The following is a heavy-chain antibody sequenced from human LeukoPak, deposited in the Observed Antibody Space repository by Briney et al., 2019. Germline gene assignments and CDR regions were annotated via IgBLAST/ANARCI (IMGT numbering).Heavy chain of an antibody. D-gene: IGHD3-10*01. Sequence: GGSLRLSCAASGFVFRTYGMYWVRQAPGKGLEWVALIRYDGSDKDYADSVKGRFTISRDNSQNTLYLQMNSLQPDDTAVYYCAKERVRGVSYFDLWGQGSLVIVSS. V-gene: IGHV3-30*02. J-gene: IGHJ4*02. CDR2: IRYDGSDK. CDR1: GFVFRTYG. CDR3: AKERVRGVSYFDL.